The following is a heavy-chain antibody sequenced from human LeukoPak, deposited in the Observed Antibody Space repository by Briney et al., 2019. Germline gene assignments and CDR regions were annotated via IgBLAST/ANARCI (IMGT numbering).Heavy chain of an antibody. CDR1: GYTFNRYG. J-gene: IGHJ6*03. CDR2: ISGYNGNT. D-gene: IGHD2-15*01. V-gene: IGHV1-18*01. CDR3: ARAEGVVVAAHIDV. Sequence: ASAKVSCKACGYTFNRYGIYWVRQAPGQGLEWMGWISGYNGNTKYAQKFQDRVSVTTDTSKSTAYMELRSLRSDDTAVYYCARAEGVVVAAHIDVWGKGTTVTVSS.